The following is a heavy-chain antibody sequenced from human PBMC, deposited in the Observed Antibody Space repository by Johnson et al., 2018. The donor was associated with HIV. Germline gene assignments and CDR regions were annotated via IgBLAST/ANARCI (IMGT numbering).Heavy chain of an antibody. V-gene: IGHV3-53*01. J-gene: IGHJ3*02. D-gene: IGHD3-16*01. Sequence: VQLVESGGGLIQPGGSLRLSCAASGFTVSNNYMSWVRQAPGKGLEWVSVIYSGGSTYYADSVKGRFTISRDNSKNTLYLQMNSLRAEDTAVDYCAGGGVYDYVWGSCAFDIWGQGTMVTVSS. CDR3: AGGGVYDYVWGSCAFDI. CDR2: IYSGGST. CDR1: GFTVSNNY.